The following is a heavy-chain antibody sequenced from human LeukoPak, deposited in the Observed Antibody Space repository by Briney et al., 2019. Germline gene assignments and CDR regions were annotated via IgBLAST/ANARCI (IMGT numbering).Heavy chain of an antibody. V-gene: IGHV4-34*01. CDR1: GGSFSGYY. J-gene: IGHJ4*02. CDR2: INHSGST. CDR3: ANGYYYDSSRD. Sequence: SETLSLTCAVYGGSFSGYYWSWIRQPPGKGLEWIGEINHSGSTNYNPSLKSRVTISVDTSKNQFSLKLSSVTAADTAVYYCANGYYYDSSRDWGQGTLVTVSS. D-gene: IGHD3-22*01.